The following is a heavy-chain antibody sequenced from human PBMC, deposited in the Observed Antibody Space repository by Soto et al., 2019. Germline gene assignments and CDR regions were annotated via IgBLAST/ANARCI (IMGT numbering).Heavy chain of an antibody. CDR1: EFTFSSYA. J-gene: IGHJ6*02. D-gene: IGHD4-4*01. V-gene: IGHV3-30-3*01. CDR2: ISYDGGHK. CDR3: ARVKTDYSNPRGPFFFYGMDV. Sequence: XGSMILSFSAAEFTFSSYAMHWVRQAPGRGLDWVAGISYDGGHKFYGDSVRGRFTISRDSSKTTVFLQMNSLRPEDTAAYYCARVKTDYSNPRGPFFFYGMDVWGQGTTVTVSS.